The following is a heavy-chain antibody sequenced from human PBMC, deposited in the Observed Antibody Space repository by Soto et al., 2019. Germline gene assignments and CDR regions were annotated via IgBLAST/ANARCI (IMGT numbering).Heavy chain of an antibody. D-gene: IGHD6-19*01. CDR2: IFYSGST. CDR3: AKGVPGIAVAGTGYFQH. CDR1: GGSIRSSSYY. J-gene: IGHJ1*01. V-gene: IGHV4-39*01. Sequence: SETLSLTCTVSGGSIRSSSYYWGWIRQPPGKGLEWIGSIFYSGSTYYNPSLKSRVTISVDTSKNQFSLKLSSVTAADTAVYYCAKGVPGIAVAGTGYFQHWGQGTLVTVSS.